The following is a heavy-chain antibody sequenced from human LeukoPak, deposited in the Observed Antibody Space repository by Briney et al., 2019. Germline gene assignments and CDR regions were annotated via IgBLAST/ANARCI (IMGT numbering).Heavy chain of an antibody. V-gene: IGHV3-7*01. Sequence: GGSLRLSCAASGFTFSRNWMNWVRQAPGKGLEWVANIKQDGSEKYYVDSVKGRFTISRDNAKNSLYLQMNSLRAEDTAVYYCARDLLAVAATGIGFDDWGQGTLVTVSS. CDR3: ARDLLAVAATGIGFDD. CDR2: IKQDGSEK. CDR1: GFTFSRNW. J-gene: IGHJ4*02. D-gene: IGHD6-19*01.